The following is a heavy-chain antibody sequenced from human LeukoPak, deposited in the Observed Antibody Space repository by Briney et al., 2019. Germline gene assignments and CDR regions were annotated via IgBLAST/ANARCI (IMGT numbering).Heavy chain of an antibody. V-gene: IGHV4-39*01. CDR3: ASKQWVYNYMDV. D-gene: IGHD1-26*01. CDR1: GGSISSSNYY. Sequence: PSETLCLTCTVSGGSISSSNYYWGWIRQPPGKGLEWIGSISYSGTTYYNPSLKSRVTIFVDTSKNQFSLKLSSVTAADTAVYYCASKQWVYNYMDVWGKRTPVTASS. CDR2: ISYSGTT. J-gene: IGHJ6*03.